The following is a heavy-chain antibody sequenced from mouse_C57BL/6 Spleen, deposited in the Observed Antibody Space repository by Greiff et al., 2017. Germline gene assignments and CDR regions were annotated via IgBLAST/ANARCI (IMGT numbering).Heavy chain of an antibody. J-gene: IGHJ4*01. CDR2: INPNNGGT. D-gene: IGHD1-1*02. CDR3: ARSDYYGGYAMDY. Sequence: VQLQQSGPELVKPGASVKISCKASGYTFTDYYMNWVKQSHGQSLEWIGDINPNNGGTSYNQKFKGKATLTVDKSSSTAYMELRSLTSEDSAVYYCARSDYYGGYAMDYWGQGTSVTVSS. CDR1: GYTFTDYY. V-gene: IGHV1-26*01.